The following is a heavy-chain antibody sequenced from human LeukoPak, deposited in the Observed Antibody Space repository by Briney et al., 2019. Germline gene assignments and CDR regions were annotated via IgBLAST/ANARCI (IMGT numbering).Heavy chain of an antibody. J-gene: IGHJ4*02. D-gene: IGHD6-19*01. Sequence: GASVKVSCKASGGTFSNYAISWVRQAPGQGLEWMGGIIPIFGTANYAQKFRGRVTITADKSTSTVYMELSSLRSEDTAVYYCARDRGYSSGWYLYWGQGTLVTVSS. CDR2: IIPIFGTA. V-gene: IGHV1-69*06. CDR1: GGTFSNYA. CDR3: ARDRGYSSGWYLY.